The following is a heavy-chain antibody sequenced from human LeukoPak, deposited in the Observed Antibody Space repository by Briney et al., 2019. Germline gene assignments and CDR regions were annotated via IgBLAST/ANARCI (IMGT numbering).Heavy chain of an antibody. V-gene: IGHV3-7*01. CDR3: ASGSYYYGSGSEWPYFVY. J-gene: IGHJ4*02. D-gene: IGHD3-10*01. CDR1: GFTFSNYW. CDR2: IKQDGSEK. Sequence: GGSLRLSCAASGFTFSNYWMSWVRQAPGKGLEWVANIKQDGSEKHYVDSVKGRFTISRDNAKNSLYLQMNSLRAEDTAVYYCASGSYYYGSGSEWPYFVYWGQGTLVTVSS.